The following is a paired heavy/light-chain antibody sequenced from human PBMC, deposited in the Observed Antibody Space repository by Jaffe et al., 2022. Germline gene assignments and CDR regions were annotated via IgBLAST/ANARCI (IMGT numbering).Heavy chain of an antibody. CDR3: ARGRSGYDFFGRRTGGGDLDY. D-gene: IGHD5-12*01. CDR2: INHSGST. V-gene: IGHV4-34*01. J-gene: IGHJ4*02. Sequence: QVQLQQWGAGLLKPSETLSLTCAVYGGSFSGYYWTWIRQPPGKGLEWIGEINHSGSTNNNPSLKSRVTISVDTSKNQFSLKLNSVTAADTAVYYCARGRSGYDFFGRRTGGGDLDYWGQGTLVTVSS. CDR1: GGSFSGYY.
Light chain of an antibody. Sequence: DIVMTQSPDSLAVSLGERATINCKSSQSVLYSSNNKNYLTWYQQKPGQPPKLLIYWASTRESGVPDRFSGSGSGTDFTLTISSLQAEDVAVYYCQQYYSTPRTFGQGTKVEIK. CDR2: WAS. CDR1: QSVLYSSNNKNY. CDR3: QQYYSTPRT. V-gene: IGKV4-1*01. J-gene: IGKJ1*01.